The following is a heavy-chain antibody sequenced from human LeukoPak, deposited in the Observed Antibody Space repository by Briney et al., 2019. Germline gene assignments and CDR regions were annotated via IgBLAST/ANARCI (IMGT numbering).Heavy chain of an antibody. V-gene: IGHV4-34*01. CDR1: GGSFSGYC. CDR3: ARAVGATTSHFDY. CDR2: INHSGST. Sequence: PSETLSLTCAVYGGSFSGYCWSWIRQPPGKGLEWIGEINHSGSTNYNPALKRRVTISVDTSKNQFSLKLSSVTAEDTAVYYCARAVGATTSHFDYWGQGTLVTVSS. D-gene: IGHD1-26*01. J-gene: IGHJ4*02.